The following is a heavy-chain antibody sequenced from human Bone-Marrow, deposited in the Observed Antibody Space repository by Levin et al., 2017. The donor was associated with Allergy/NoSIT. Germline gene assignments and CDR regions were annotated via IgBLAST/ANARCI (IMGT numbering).Heavy chain of an antibody. D-gene: IGHD5/OR15-5a*01. CDR2: IKQDGSDK. Sequence: ASVKVSCVASGFSFSSYWMNWVRQAPGKGLEWVANIKQDGSDKYYVDSVKGRFTISRDNAKNSLYLQMNSLRAEDTAVYYCARVSVRGQGTLVTVSS. J-gene: IGHJ1*01. V-gene: IGHV3-7*01. CDR1: GFSFSSYW. CDR3: ARVSV.